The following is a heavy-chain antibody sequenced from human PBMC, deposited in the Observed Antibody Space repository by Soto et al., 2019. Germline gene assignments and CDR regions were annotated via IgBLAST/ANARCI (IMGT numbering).Heavy chain of an antibody. D-gene: IGHD6-13*01. V-gene: IGHV3-53*02. CDR2: IYSGGST. Sequence: EVQLVETGGGLIQPGGSLRLSCAASGFTVSSNYMSWVRQAPGKGLEWVSVIYSGGSTYYADSVKGRFTISRDNSKNTLYLQMNSLRAEDTAVYYCARGGSGSSWYYYYYGMDVWGQGTTATVSS. CDR3: ARGGSGSSWYYYYYGMDV. CDR1: GFTVSSNY. J-gene: IGHJ6*02.